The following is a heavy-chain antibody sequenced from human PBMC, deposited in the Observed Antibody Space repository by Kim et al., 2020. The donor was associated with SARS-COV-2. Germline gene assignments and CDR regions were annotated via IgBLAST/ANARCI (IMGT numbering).Heavy chain of an antibody. J-gene: IGHJ4*02. V-gene: IGHV4-39*07. D-gene: IGHD6-13*01. CDR3: ARGIRGSWYPPGY. Sequence: YNPSLKSRVTISVDTSKNQFSLKLSSVTAADTAVYYCARGIRGSWYPPGYWGQGTLVTVSS.